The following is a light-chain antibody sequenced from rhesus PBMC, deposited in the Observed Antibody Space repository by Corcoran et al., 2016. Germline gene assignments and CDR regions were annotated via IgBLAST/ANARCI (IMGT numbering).Light chain of an antibody. J-gene: IGKJ2*01. CDR3: QQYSNWPT. CDR2: DTS. Sequence: EIVLTQSPATLSLSPGERATLSCRASQSVSNNLAWYQQRPGQAPRPLIYDTSSRATGIPDRLSGSGSGTDFTLTVSRLEPEETGIFYCQQYSNWPTFGPGTKLEIK. V-gene: IGKV3-35*01. CDR1: QSVSNN.